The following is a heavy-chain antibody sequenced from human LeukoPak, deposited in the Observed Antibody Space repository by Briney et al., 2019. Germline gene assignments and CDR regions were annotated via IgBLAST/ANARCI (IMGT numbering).Heavy chain of an antibody. Sequence: GGSLRLSCAASGFTFSSYAMHWVRQAPGKGLEWVAVISYDGSNKYYADSVKGQFTISRDNSKNTLYLQMNSLRAEDTAVYYCARDHLVSGYSGSYRFDYWGQGTLVTVSS. V-gene: IGHV3-30-3*01. J-gene: IGHJ4*02. CDR1: GFTFSSYA. CDR3: ARDHLVSGYSGSYRFDY. CDR2: ISYDGSNK. D-gene: IGHD1-26*01.